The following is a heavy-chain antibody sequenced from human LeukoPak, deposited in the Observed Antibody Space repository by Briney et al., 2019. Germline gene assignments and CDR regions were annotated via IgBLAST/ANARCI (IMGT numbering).Heavy chain of an antibody. CDR1: GGSISSSSYY. V-gene: IGHV4-39*01. D-gene: IGHD1-26*01. CDR3: ARPGVYSGTTID. CDR2: IYYSGST. J-gene: IGHJ4*02. Sequence: SSETLSLTCTVSGGSISSSSYYWGWIRQPPGKGLEWIGSIYYSGSTYYNPSLKSRVTISVDTSKNQFSLKLSSVTAADTAVYYCARPGVYSGTTIDWGQGTLVTVSS.